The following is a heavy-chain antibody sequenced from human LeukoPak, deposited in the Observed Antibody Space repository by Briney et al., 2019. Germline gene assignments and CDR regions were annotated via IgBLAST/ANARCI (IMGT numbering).Heavy chain of an antibody. CDR2: ISFDGSQK. J-gene: IGHJ4*02. V-gene: IGHV3-30*02. CDR1: GFTFSNYG. CDR3: ARARSYYDFWSGYSTPYYFDY. D-gene: IGHD3-3*01. Sequence: GGSLRLSCAASGFTFSNYGMHWVRQAPGKGLEWVALISFDGSQKYYADSVKGRFTISRDNSKSTVYLQMNSLRVEDAAVYYCARARSYYDFWSGYSTPYYFDYWGQGTLVTVSS.